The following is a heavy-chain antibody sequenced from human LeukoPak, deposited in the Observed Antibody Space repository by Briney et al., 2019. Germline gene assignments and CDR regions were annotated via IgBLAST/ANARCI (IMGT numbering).Heavy chain of an antibody. D-gene: IGHD2-2*02. CDR3: TSSRYKSGPRPRYFQH. CDR1: GFTFSNYA. J-gene: IGHJ1*01. V-gene: IGHV3-30*09. CDR2: IGYDGDNK. Sequence: QSGKSLRLSCAASGFTFSNYAMNWVRQAPGKGLEWVAFIGYDGDNKFYVDSVKGRFAISRDNSLNTLFLQMDNLRGDDTAVYYCTSSRYKSGPRPRYFQHWGQGTLVTVSS.